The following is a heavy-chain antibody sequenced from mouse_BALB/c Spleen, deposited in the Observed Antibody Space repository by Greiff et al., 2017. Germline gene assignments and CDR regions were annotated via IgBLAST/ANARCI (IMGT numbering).Heavy chain of an antibody. CDR1: GYTFTSYW. CDR3: TRGNFDY. J-gene: IGHJ2*01. Sequence: VQLQQSGAELVRPGVSVKISCKASGYTFTSYWMHWVKQRPGQGLEWIGAIYPGNSDTSYNQKFKGKAKLTAVTSTSTAYMELSSLTNEDSAVYYCTRGNFDYWGQGTTLTVSS. CDR2: IYPGNSDT. V-gene: IGHV1-5*01.